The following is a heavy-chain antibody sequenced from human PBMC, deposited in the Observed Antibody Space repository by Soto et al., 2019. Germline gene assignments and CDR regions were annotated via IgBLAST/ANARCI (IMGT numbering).Heavy chain of an antibody. CDR2: INAGNGNT. V-gene: IGHV1-3*01. D-gene: IGHD1-26*01. J-gene: IGHJ6*02. CDR3: ARDMGAAWDYRYYYYGMDV. CDR1: GYTFTSYA. Sequence: GASVKVSCKASGYTFTSYAMHWVRQAPGQRLEWMGWINAGNGNTKYSQKFQGRVTITRDTSASTAYMELSSLRSEDTAVYYCARDMGAAWDYRYYYYGMDVWGQGTTVTVSS.